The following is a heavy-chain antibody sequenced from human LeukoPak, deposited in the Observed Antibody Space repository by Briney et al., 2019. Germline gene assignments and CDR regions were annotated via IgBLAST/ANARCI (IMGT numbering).Heavy chain of an antibody. V-gene: IGHV3-74*03. D-gene: IGHD5/OR15-5a*01. Sequence: GGSLRLSCAASGFTFSRDWMHWVRQAPGKGLVWVPRISDDGSITTYADSVQGRFTISRDNAKSTVFLQMNSLRVEDTAVYFCVRQYYEYNVYDRHFDFWGQGILVTVSS. CDR3: VRQYYEYNVYDRHFDF. CDR2: ISDDGSIT. J-gene: IGHJ4*02. CDR1: GFTFSRDW.